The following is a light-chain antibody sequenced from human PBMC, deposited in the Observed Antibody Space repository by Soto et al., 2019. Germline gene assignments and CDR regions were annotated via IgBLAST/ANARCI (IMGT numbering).Light chain of an antibody. V-gene: IGKV3-20*01. CDR1: ESVTSSY. CDR2: GAS. Sequence: EVVLTQSPGTLSLSPGEKATLSCRASESVTSSYLAWYQRRPGQAPRLLIYGASSRATGIPDRFSGSGYGTDFTLTISRLEPEDFAVYYCQQYGSSPRTFGQGTRLEIK. CDR3: QQYGSSPRT. J-gene: IGKJ5*01.